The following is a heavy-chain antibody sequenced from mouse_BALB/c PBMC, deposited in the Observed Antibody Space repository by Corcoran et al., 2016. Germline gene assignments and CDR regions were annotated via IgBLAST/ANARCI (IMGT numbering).Heavy chain of an antibody. V-gene: IGHV1S29*02. D-gene: IGHD1-1*01. Sequence: EVQLQQSGPELVKPGASVKISCKASGYTFTDYNMHWVKQSHGKSLEWIGYIYPYNGGTGYNQKFKSKATLTVDNSSSTAYMELRSLTSEDSAVYYCARSRYYAMDYWSQGTSVTVSS. CDR1: GYTFTDYN. CDR3: ARSRYYAMDY. CDR2: IYPYNGGT. J-gene: IGHJ4*01.